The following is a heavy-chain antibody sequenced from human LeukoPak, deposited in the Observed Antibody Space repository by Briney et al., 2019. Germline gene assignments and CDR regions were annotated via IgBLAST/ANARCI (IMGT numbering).Heavy chain of an antibody. Sequence: GGSLRLSCAASGFTLSSYDMHWVRQATGKGLEWVSAIGTAGDTYYPGSVKGRFTISRENAKNSLYLQMNSLRAGDTAVYYCARGYCTNGVCYTGYGMDVWGQGTTVTVSS. CDR2: IGTAGDT. CDR3: ARGYCTNGVCYTGYGMDV. V-gene: IGHV3-13*01. D-gene: IGHD2-8*01. J-gene: IGHJ6*02. CDR1: GFTLSSYD.